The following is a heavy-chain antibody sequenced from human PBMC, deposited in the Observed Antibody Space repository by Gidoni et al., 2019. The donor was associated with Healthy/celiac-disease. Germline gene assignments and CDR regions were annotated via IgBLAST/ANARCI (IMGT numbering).Heavy chain of an antibody. V-gene: IGHV1-3*01. D-gene: IGHD3-10*01. CDR2: INAGNGNT. CDR3: ARKVGGFGESFDY. Sequence: QVQLVQSGAEVKKPGASVKVSCKASGYTFTSYALHWVRQAPGQRLEWMGWINAGNGNTKYSPKLQGRVTITRDTSASTAYIELSSRRSEDTAVYYCARKVGGFGESFDYWGQGTLVTVSS. CDR1: GYTFTSYA. J-gene: IGHJ4*02.